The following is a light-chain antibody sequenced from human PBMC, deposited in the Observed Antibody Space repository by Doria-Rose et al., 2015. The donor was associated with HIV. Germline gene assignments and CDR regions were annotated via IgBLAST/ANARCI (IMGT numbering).Light chain of an antibody. CDR1: QSFSSTY. Sequence: FTQPPGTLSLSPGERATLSCRASQSFSSTYLAWYQQKPGQAPSLLIYDGSTRATGIPDRFSASGSGTDFTLTINRLEPEDFALYYCHQYGTSWTFGQGTKVEI. CDR3: HQYGTSWT. V-gene: IGKV3-20*01. CDR2: DGS. J-gene: IGKJ1*01.